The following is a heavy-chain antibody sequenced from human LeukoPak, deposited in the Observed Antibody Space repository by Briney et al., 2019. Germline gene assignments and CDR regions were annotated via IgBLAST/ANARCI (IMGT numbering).Heavy chain of an antibody. J-gene: IGHJ4*02. V-gene: IGHV3-9*01. CDR1: GFTFDDYA. D-gene: IGHD3-10*01. CDR3: AKDIGRGVSPTGKGTYYYGSAFEYYFDY. Sequence: PGGSLRLSCAASGFTFDDYAMHWVRQAPGKGLEWVSGISWNGGSIGYADSVKGRFTISRDNAKNSLYLQMNSLRAEDTALYYCAKDIGRGVSPTGKGTYYYGSAFEYYFDYWGQGTLVTVSS. CDR2: ISWNGGSI.